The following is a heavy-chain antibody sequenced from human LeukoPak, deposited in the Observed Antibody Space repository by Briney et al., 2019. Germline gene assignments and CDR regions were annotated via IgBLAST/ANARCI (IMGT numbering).Heavy chain of an antibody. CDR2: INPNSGGT. Sequence: ASVKVSCKASGYTFTGYYMHWVRQAPGQGLEWMGRINPNSGGTNYAQKFQGRVTMTRDTSISTAYMELSRVRSDDTAVYYCARGLRDGYCSGGSCYSAIWGQGTLVTVSS. V-gene: IGHV1-2*06. CDR3: ARGLRDGYCSGGSCYSAI. J-gene: IGHJ4*02. CDR1: GYTFTGYY. D-gene: IGHD2-15*01.